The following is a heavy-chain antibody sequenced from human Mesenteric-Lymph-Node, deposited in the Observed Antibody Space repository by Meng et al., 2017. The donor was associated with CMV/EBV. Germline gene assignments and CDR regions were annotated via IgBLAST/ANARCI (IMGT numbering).Heavy chain of an antibody. CDR3: AKSSLYAFDY. V-gene: IGHV3-23*03. CDR2: IYAGGITT. CDR1: GESFSGYY. Sequence: ETLSLTCAVYGESFSGYYWNWVRQAPGKGLEWVSVIYAGGITTYYADSVKGRFTISRDNSKNTLFLQMNSLRAEDTAVCYCAKSSLYAFDYWGRGALVTVSS. J-gene: IGHJ4*02. D-gene: IGHD5/OR15-5a*01.